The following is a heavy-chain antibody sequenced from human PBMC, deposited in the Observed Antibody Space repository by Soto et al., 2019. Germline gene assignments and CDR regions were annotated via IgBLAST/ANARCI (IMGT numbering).Heavy chain of an antibody. D-gene: IGHD5-12*01. Sequence: GGSLRLSCAASGFSVSSTYMSWVRQAPGKGLEWVSTLSDGGSSHYADSVTGRFSVSRDNSKNTLYLQMNGLRADDTAIYYCARDYASGGCDYRGQGTQVTVSS. V-gene: IGHV3-53*01. CDR3: ARDYASGGCDY. CDR1: GFSVSSTY. CDR2: LSDGGSS. J-gene: IGHJ4*02.